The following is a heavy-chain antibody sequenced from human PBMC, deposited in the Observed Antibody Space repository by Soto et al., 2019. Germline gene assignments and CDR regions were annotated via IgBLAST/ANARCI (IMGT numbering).Heavy chain of an antibody. V-gene: IGHV6-1*01. CDR1: GDSVSSNSAA. Sequence: SQTLSLTCAISGDSVSSNSAAWNWIRQSPSRGLEWLGRTYYRSKWYNDYAVSVKSRITINPDTSKNQFSLQLNSVTPEDTAVYYCARGRYEIIVVVPAATLDYWGQGTLVTVSS. CDR3: ARGRYEIIVVVPAATLDY. CDR2: TYYRSKWYN. D-gene: IGHD2-2*01. J-gene: IGHJ4*02.